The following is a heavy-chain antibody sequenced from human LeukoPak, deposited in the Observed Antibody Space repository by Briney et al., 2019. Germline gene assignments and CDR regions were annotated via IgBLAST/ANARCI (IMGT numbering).Heavy chain of an antibody. J-gene: IGHJ3*02. D-gene: IGHD4-17*01. CDR1: GFTFSNYA. Sequence: TGGSLRLSCAASGFTFSNYAITWVRQAPRKGLEWVSTISGSGGSTYYADSVKGRFTISRDNSKNTLYLQMNSLRAEDTAVYYCAKPMTTVTTSAFDIWGQGTMVTVSS. CDR3: AKPMTTVTTSAFDI. V-gene: IGHV3-23*01. CDR2: ISGSGGST.